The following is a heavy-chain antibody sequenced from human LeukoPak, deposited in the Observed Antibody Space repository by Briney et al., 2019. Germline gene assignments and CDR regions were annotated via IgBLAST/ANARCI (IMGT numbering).Heavy chain of an antibody. V-gene: IGHV3-74*01. CDR3: AREYSSSSGRAFDY. D-gene: IGHD6-6*01. Sequence: PGGSLRLSCAASGFSFSSYWMHWVRQAPGKGLVWVSRISSDESSTTYADSVRGRFTISRDNAKNTSYLQMNSLRVEDTAVYYCAREYSSSSGRAFDYWGQGTLVTVSP. CDR2: ISSDESST. J-gene: IGHJ4*02. CDR1: GFSFSSYW.